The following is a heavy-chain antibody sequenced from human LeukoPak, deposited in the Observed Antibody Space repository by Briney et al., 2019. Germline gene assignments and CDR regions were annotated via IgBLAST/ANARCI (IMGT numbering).Heavy chain of an antibody. CDR2: IYYSGST. J-gene: IGHJ6*02. V-gene: IGHV4-59*01. D-gene: IGHD4-17*01. CDR1: GGSISSYY. CDR3: ARENYGDYKTDYYYYYGMDV. Sequence: SETLSLTCTVSGGSISSYYWSWIRQPPGKGLEWIGYIYYSGSTNYNPSLKSRVTISVDTSKNQFSLKLSSVTAADTAVYYCARENYGDYKTDYYYYYGMDVWGQGTTVTVSS.